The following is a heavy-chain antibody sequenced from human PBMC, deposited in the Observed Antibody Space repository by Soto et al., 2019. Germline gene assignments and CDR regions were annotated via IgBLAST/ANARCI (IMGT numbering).Heavy chain of an antibody. J-gene: IGHJ4*02. V-gene: IGHV4-39*01. CDR1: DDSINSDKYY. Sequence: KPSDTLSLTCSVSDDSINSDKYYWGWIRQPPGKGLEWIGSIYYRGNAYYNPSLQTRVTISLDKSKSQFSLKLNSVTAADSAVYFCARLEGLATISYYFDFWGPGALVTVSS. CDR3: ARLEGLATISYYFDF. D-gene: IGHD3-9*01. CDR2: IYYRGNA.